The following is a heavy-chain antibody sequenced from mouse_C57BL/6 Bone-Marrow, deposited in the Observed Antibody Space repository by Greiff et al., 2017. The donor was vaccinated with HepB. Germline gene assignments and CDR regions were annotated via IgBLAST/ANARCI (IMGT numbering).Heavy chain of an antibody. D-gene: IGHD1-1*01. J-gene: IGHJ4*01. CDR3: AIAEYYEVCELDD. CDR1: GYTFTSYW. Sequence: QVQLKQSGAELAKPGASVKLSCKASGYTFTSYWMHWVKQRPGQGLEWIGYINPCNGYTKYNQKFKDKATLTVDKSSSTAYMQLSSLTSEDSAVYYCAIAEYYEVCELDDWGQGTSVTVSS. V-gene: IGHV1-7*01. CDR2: INPCNGYT.